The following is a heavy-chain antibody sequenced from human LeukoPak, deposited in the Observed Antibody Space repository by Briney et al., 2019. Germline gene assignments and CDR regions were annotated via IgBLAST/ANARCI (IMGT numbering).Heavy chain of an antibody. CDR2: IYTSGST. CDR3: AGDYYDSSGSDY. Sequence: SETLSPTCTVSGGSISSYYWSWIRQPAGKGLEWIGRIYTSGSTNYNPSLKSRVTMSVDTSKNQFSLKLSSVTAADTAVYYCAGDYYDSSGSDYWGQGTLVTVSS. V-gene: IGHV4-4*07. CDR1: GGSISSYY. J-gene: IGHJ4*02. D-gene: IGHD3-22*01.